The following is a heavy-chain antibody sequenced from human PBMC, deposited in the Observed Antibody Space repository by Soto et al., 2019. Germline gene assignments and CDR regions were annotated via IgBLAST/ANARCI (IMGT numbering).Heavy chain of an antibody. Sequence: SETLSLTCTVSGGSISSYYWNWIRQPAGKGLEWIGRIYTSGSTNYNPSLKSRVTMSVDTSKNQFSLKLSSVTAADTAVYYCARSRIGPQLSNWFDPWGQGTLVTVSS. V-gene: IGHV4-4*07. D-gene: IGHD6-13*01. CDR2: IYTSGST. CDR3: ARSRIGPQLSNWFDP. J-gene: IGHJ5*02. CDR1: GGSISSYY.